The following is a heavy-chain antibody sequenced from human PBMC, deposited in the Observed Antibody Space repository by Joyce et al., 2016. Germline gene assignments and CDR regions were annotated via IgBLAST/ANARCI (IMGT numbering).Heavy chain of an antibody. J-gene: IGHJ4*02. CDR1: GYKFDDYT. V-gene: IGHV3-43*01. CDR2: ITWDGGSS. Sequence: EVQLVESGGGLVQPGGSLRLSCAASGYKFDDYTMHWVRQVLGKGLEWVSLITWDGGSSFYSDSVRGRFTSARDNTKETVHLQMNALRNDDTALYYCAKERGRVIDYWGQGILVTVSS. CDR3: AKERGRVIDY. D-gene: IGHD1-26*01.